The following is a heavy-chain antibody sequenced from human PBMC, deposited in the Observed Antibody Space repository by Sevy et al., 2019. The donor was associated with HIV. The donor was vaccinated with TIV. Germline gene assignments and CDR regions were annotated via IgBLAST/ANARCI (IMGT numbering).Heavy chain of an antibody. D-gene: IGHD6-19*01. CDR3: AKGDRSSGWYGAFDI. J-gene: IGHJ3*02. V-gene: IGHV3-9*01. CDR2: ISWNSVRI. Sequence: GGSLRLSCAASGFTLDDYAMHWVRQAPGKGLEWVSSISWNSVRIDYADSVKGRFTISRDNAKRSLFLQMNSLRPEDTALYFCAKGDRSSGWYGAFDIWGQRTMVTVSS. CDR1: GFTLDDYA.